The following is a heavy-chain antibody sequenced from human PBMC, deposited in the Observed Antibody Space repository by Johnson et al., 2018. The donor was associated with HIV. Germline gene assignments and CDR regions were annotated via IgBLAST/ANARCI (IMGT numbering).Heavy chain of an antibody. CDR2: IRYDGSNK. CDR1: GFTFSDYY. V-gene: IGHV3-30*02. D-gene: IGHD2/OR15-2a*01. CDR3: AKVGVPRGFFYDVFDI. J-gene: IGHJ3*02. Sequence: QVQLVESGGGVVQPGRSLRLSCAASGFTFSDYYMIWIRQAPGKGLEWVTFIRYDGSNKYYADSVKGRFTISRDNARNSLYLQMNSLRAEDTALYYCAKVGVPRGFFYDVFDIWGQGTMVTVSS.